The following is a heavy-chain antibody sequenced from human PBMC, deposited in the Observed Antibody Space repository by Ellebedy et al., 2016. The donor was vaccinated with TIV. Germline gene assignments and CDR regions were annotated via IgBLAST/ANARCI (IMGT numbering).Heavy chain of an antibody. CDR3: ARDGQTWFDSSGHDGKDDAFDI. Sequence: GESLKISXAASGFTFSSYSMNWVRQAPGKGLVWVSVAYSDGTSAGYADSVKGRFTISRDNSKNTLYLQMNSLRAEDTAVYYCARDGQTWFDSSGHDGKDDAFDIWGQGTMVTVSS. V-gene: IGHV3-NL1*01. J-gene: IGHJ3*02. D-gene: IGHD3-22*01. CDR2: AYSDGTSA. CDR1: GFTFSSYS.